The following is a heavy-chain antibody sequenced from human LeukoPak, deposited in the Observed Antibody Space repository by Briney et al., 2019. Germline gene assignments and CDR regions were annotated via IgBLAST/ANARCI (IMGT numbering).Heavy chain of an antibody. CDR1: GGSISTYY. CDR2: IANGGT. J-gene: IGHJ4*02. D-gene: IGHD3-10*01. V-gene: IGHV4-4*08. Sequence: KPSETLSLTCTVSGGSISTYYWNWIRQTPGKGLEWVGHIANGGTDYNPSLKSRAIISVDTSKNQISLRLTSVTAADTAIYYCARDKAHSYGYYFDPWGPGTQVLVSS. CDR3: ARDKAHSYGYYFDP.